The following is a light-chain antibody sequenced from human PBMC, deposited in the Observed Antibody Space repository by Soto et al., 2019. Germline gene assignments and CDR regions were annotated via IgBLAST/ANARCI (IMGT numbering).Light chain of an antibody. CDR2: GNG. Sequence: QSVLTQPPSVSGAPGQRVTISCSGTSSSIGAGYEVHWYHQLPGTAPKLVVSGNGNRPSGVPDRLSASKSGTSASLAIAGLQSEDEGDYYCATWDDNVYVFGTGTKVTVL. V-gene: IGLV1-40*01. J-gene: IGLJ1*01. CDR3: ATWDDNVYV. CDR1: SSSIGAGYE.